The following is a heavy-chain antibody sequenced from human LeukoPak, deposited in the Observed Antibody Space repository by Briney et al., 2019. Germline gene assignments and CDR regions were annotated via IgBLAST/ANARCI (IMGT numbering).Heavy chain of an antibody. CDR3: ARHSHSSGWYLYAFDI. Sequence: SETLSLACTVSGGSISSSSYYWGWIRQPPGKGLEWIGSIYYSGSTYYNPSLKSRVTISVDTSKNQFSLKLSSVTAADTAVYYCARHSHSSGWYLYAFDIWGQGTMVTVSS. CDR2: IYYSGST. CDR1: GGSISSSSYY. D-gene: IGHD6-19*01. V-gene: IGHV4-39*01. J-gene: IGHJ3*02.